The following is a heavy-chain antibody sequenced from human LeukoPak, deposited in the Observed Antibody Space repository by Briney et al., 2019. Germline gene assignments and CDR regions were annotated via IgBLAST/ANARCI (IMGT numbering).Heavy chain of an antibody. CDR2: IYYSGST. D-gene: IGHD2-2*01. CDR1: GGSISSYY. V-gene: IGHV4-59*01. J-gene: IGHJ5*02. CDR3: ARGVMGYCGSTTCTYNWFDP. Sequence: SETLALTCTVSGGSISSYYWSWIRQPPGKGLEWIGYIYYSGSTNYNPSLKSRVTISVDTSKNQFSLKLSSVTAADTAVYYCARGVMGYCGSTTCTYNWFDPWGQGTLVTASS.